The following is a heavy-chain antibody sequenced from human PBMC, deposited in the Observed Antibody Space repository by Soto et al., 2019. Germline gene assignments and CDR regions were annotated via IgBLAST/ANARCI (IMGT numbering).Heavy chain of an antibody. CDR3: ARDGGYSYGTLNYYYYYGMDV. J-gene: IGHJ6*02. D-gene: IGHD5-18*01. CDR1: GGTFSSYA. V-gene: IGHV1-69*13. Sequence: SVKVSCKASGGTFSSYAISWVRQAPGQGLEWMGGIIPIFGTANYAQKFQGRVTITADESTSTAYMELSSPRSEDTAVYYCARDGGYSYGTLNYYYYYGMDVWGQGTTVTVSS. CDR2: IIPIFGTA.